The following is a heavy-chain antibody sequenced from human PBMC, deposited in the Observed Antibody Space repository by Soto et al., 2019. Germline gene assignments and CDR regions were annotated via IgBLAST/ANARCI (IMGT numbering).Heavy chain of an antibody. J-gene: IGHJ4*02. D-gene: IGHD6-19*01. V-gene: IGHV3-74*01. CDR2: INSDGSST. CDR3: AVAVAGTTALGN. Sequence: SGGSLRLSCAASGFTFSSYWMHWVRQAPGKGLVWVSRINSDGSSTSYADSVKGRFTISRDNAKNTLYLQMNSLRAEDTAVYYCAVAVAGTTALGNWGQGTLVTVSS. CDR1: GFTFSSYW.